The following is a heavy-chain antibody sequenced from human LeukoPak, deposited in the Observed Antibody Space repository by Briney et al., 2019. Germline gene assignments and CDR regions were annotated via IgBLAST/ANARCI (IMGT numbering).Heavy chain of an antibody. J-gene: IGHJ6*03. CDR3: ARGKLDDFWSGYYRGTYYMDV. V-gene: IGHV4-39*07. D-gene: IGHD3-3*01. CDR1: RGATCSSSYY. Sequence: LETLSLTCTVSRGATCSSSYYSGWIRQPPGKGLEWIGEINHSGSTNYNPSLKSRVTISVDTSKSQFSLKLISVTAAVTAVYYCARGKLDDFWSGYYRGTYYMDVWGKGTTATVSS. CDR2: INHSGST.